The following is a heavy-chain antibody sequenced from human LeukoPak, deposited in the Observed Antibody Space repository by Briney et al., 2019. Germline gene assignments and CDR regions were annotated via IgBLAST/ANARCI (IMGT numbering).Heavy chain of an antibody. J-gene: IGHJ4*02. V-gene: IGHV4-30-2*03. CDR3: ARRHDVTAIHYYFDY. CDR2: IYYSGST. D-gene: IGHD2-21*02. CDR1: GGSISSGGYS. Sequence: SETLSLTCAVSGGSISSGGYSWSWIRQPPGKGLEWIGYIYYSGSTYYNPSLKSRVTISVDTSKNQFSLKLSSVTAADTAVYYCARRHDVTAIHYYFDYWGQGTLVTVSS.